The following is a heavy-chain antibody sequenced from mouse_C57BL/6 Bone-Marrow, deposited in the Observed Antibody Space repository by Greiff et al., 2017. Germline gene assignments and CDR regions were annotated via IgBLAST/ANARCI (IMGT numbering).Heavy chain of an antibody. CDR3: ARVGYITTVVATLDYYAMDY. D-gene: IGHD1-1*01. CDR2: ISTYYGDA. Sequence: VQLQQSGPELVRPGVSVKISCKGSGYTFTDYAMHWVKQSHAKSLEWIGVISTYYGDASYNQKFKDKATMTVDKSSSTAYMELARLTSEDSAVYYCARVGYITTVVATLDYYAMDYWGQGTSVTVSS. CDR1: GYTFTDYA. J-gene: IGHJ4*01. V-gene: IGHV1-67*01.